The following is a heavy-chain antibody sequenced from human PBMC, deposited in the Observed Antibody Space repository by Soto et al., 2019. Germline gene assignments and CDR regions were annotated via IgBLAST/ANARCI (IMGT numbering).Heavy chain of an antibody. J-gene: IGHJ6*02. CDR2: ISGSGGST. D-gene: IGHD3-22*01. CDR3: AKDSHYYDSSGYWGYDYYYYGMDV. V-gene: IGHV3-23*01. Sequence: GGALRLSCAASGFTFSSYAMSWVRQAPGKGLEWVSAISGSGGSTYYADSVKGRFTISRDNSKNTLYLQMNSLRAEDTAVYYCAKDSHYYDSSGYWGYDYYYYGMDVCGQGTTFTASS. CDR1: GFTFSSYA.